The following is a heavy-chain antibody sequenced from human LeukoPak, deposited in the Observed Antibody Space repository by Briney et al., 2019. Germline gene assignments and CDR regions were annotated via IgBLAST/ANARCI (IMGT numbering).Heavy chain of an antibody. J-gene: IGHJ3*02. CDR1: GGSISSGGYY. Sequence: SETLSLTCTVSGGSISSGGYYWSWIRQHPGKGLEWIGYIYYSGSTYYNPSLKSRVTISVDTSMNQFSLKLSSVTAADTAVYYCARAPDCSSTSCYPAPNDAFDIWGQGTMVTVSS. CDR2: IYYSGST. D-gene: IGHD2-2*01. V-gene: IGHV4-31*03. CDR3: ARAPDCSSTSCYPAPNDAFDI.